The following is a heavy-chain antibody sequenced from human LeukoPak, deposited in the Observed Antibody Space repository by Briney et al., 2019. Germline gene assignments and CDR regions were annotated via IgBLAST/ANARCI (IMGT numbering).Heavy chain of an antibody. CDR2: IYHSGST. CDR1: GGSISSGGYS. V-gene: IGHV4-30-2*01. J-gene: IGHJ4*02. CDR3: ARVVRDPSSSWYFDY. D-gene: IGHD6-13*01. Sequence: SETLSLTCAVSGGSISSGGYSWSWIRQPPGKGLEWIGYIYHSGSTYYNSSLKSRVTISVDRSKHQFSLKLSSVPAADTAVYYCARVVRDPSSSWYFDYWGQGTLVTVSS.